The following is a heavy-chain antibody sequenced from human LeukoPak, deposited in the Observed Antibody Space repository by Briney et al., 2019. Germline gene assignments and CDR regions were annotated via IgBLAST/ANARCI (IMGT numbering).Heavy chain of an antibody. CDR1: GFTFSSYA. Sequence: GGSLRLSCAASGFTFSSYALHWVRQTPGKGLEWVTVISYDGSNKYYADSVKGRFTISRDNSKNTLYLQMDSLRPEDTAVYHCARDKYPSTSYFYYYAMDVWGQGTTVTVSS. J-gene: IGHJ6*02. CDR2: ISYDGSNK. D-gene: IGHD2-2*01. CDR3: ARDKYPSTSYFYYYAMDV. V-gene: IGHV3-30-3*01.